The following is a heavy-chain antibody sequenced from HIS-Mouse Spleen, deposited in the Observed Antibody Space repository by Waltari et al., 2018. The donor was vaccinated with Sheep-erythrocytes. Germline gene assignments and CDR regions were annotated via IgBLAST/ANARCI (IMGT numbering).Heavy chain of an antibody. CDR3: ASSVQPLDAIDY. Sequence: QVQLVESGGGVVQPGRSLRLSCAASGFTFSSYAMHWVRQAPGKGLEWVAVISYDGSNKYYADSVKGRFTISRDNSKNTLYLQMNSLRAEDTAVYYCASSVQPLDAIDYWGQGTLVTVSS. V-gene: IGHV3-30*04. CDR1: GFTFSSYA. J-gene: IGHJ4*02. D-gene: IGHD6-13*01. CDR2: ISYDGSNK.